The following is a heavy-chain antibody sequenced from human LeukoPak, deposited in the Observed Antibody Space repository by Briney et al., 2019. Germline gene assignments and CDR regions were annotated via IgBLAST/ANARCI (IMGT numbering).Heavy chain of an antibody. V-gene: IGHV4-39*07. CDR2: IYYSGST. D-gene: IGHD1-26*01. J-gene: IGHJ5*02. Sequence: KPSETLSLTCTVSGGSISSSSYYWGWIRQPPEKGLEWIGSIYYSGSTYYNPSLKSRVTISVDTSKNQFSLKLSSVTAADTAVYYCARDPFLGLPNRVWFDPWGQGTLVTVSS. CDR3: ARDPFLGLPNRVWFDP. CDR1: GGSISSSSYY.